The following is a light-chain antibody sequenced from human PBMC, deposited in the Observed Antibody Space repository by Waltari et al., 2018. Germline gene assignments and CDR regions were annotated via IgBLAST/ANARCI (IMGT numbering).Light chain of an antibody. CDR1: QSLSSL. V-gene: IGKV1-5*03. Sequence: DIQMTQSPSTLSASVGDRVTITCRASQSLSSLLAWYQQKPGKAPKLLFYKASTLESGVPSRFSGSGSGTEFTLTISSLQPDDFATYYCQQYHSYSLTFGGGTKVEIK. CDR3: QQYHSYSLT. J-gene: IGKJ4*01. CDR2: KAS.